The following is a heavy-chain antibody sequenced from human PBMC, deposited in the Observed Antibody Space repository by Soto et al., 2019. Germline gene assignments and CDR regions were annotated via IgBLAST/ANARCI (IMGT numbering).Heavy chain of an antibody. CDR2: ISNSAST. CDR1: GGSVSSGDYY. V-gene: IGHV4-30-4*08. J-gene: IGHJ4*02. CDR3: AREAGRPTGYYFDY. Sequence: SETLSLPCTVSGGSVSSGDYYWSWIRQPPGKGLEWSGYISNSASTYYNPSLKSRVTISLDTSQNQFSLKLSSVTAADTAVYYCAREAGRPTGYYFDYWGQGTLVTVPS.